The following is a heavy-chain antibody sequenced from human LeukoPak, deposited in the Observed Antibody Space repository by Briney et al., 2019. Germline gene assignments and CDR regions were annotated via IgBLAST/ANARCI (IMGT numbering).Heavy chain of an antibody. CDR1: GGSISSYY. V-gene: IGHV4-4*07. D-gene: IGHD5-18*01. Sequence: SETLSLTCTVSGGSISSYYWSWIRQPAGKGLEWIGRIYTSGSTNYNPSLKSRVTMSVDTSKNQFSLKLSSVTAADTAVYYCARQNTAMVTTGSHPDYWGQGTLVTVSS. CDR2: IYTSGST. CDR3: ARQNTAMVTTGSHPDY. J-gene: IGHJ4*02.